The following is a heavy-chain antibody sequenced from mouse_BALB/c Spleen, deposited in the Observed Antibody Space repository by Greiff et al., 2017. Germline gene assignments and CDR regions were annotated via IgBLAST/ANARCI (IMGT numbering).Heavy chain of an antibody. Sequence: DVMLVESGGGLVQPGGSLKLSCAASGFTFSSYGMSWVRQTPDKRLELVATINSNGGSTYYPDSVKGRFTISRDNAKNTLYLQMSSLKSEDTAMYYCARDQSATLYYYAMDYWGQGTSVTVSS. CDR1: GFTFSSYG. J-gene: IGHJ4*01. V-gene: IGHV5-6-3*01. CDR2: INSNGGST. CDR3: ARDQSATLYYYAMDY. D-gene: IGHD6-1*01.